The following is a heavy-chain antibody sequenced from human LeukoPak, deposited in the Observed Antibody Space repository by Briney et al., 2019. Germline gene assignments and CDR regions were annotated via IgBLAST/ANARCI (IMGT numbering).Heavy chain of an antibody. CDR1: GYTFTSYG. V-gene: IGHV1-18*01. CDR3: ARDSTSRITIFGVALSLDY. Sequence: ASLKLSCKASGYTFTSYGISWVRQAPGQGLEWMGCISAYSGNTNYAQKLQGRVTMTTDTSTSTAYMELRSQRSDDTAVYYCARDSTSRITIFGVALSLDYWGQGTLVTVSS. D-gene: IGHD3-3*01. J-gene: IGHJ4*02. CDR2: ISAYSGNT.